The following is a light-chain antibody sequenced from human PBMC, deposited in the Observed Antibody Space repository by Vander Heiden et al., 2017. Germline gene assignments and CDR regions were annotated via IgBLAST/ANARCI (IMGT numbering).Light chain of an antibody. CDR3: QSYDSSLSARV. J-gene: IGLJ3*02. V-gene: IGLV1-40*01. CDR2: GKS. CDR1: RSNIGAGFD. Sequence: QSVLTPPPSVSGAPGQRVTISCTGSRSNIGAGFDVHWYQQLPGAAPKLLIYGKSNRPSGVPDRFSDSKSDTSASLAITGLQAEDGADYYCQSYDSSLSARVFGGGTKLTV.